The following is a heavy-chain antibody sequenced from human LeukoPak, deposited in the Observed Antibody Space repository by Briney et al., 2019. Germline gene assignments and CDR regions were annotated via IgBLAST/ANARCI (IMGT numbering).Heavy chain of an antibody. J-gene: IGHJ4*02. Sequence: GGSLRLSCAASGFTFSAYHINWVRQAPGKGLEWISYISTTGTTIHYADSVRGRFAISRDNAKSSLYLQMNSLRDEDTAVYYCARVWQDYSGVDYWGQGTLVTVSS. CDR2: ISTTGTTI. D-gene: IGHD2-21*01. CDR1: GFTFSAYH. CDR3: ARVWQDYSGVDY. V-gene: IGHV3-48*02.